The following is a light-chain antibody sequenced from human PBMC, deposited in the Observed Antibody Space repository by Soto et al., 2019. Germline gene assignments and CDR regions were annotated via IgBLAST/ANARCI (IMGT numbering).Light chain of an antibody. Sequence: EIVLTQSPGTLSLSPGERATLSCRARQSVSSNYLGWYQQKPGQAPRLLIYGASSRATGIADRFSGSGSGTDFTLNISRLEPEDFAVYYCQQYGNSPWTFGQGTKVEIK. CDR2: GAS. CDR1: QSVSSNY. J-gene: IGKJ1*01. V-gene: IGKV3-20*01. CDR3: QQYGNSPWT.